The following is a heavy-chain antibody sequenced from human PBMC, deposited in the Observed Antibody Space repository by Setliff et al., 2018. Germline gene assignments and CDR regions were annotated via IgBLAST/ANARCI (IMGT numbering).Heavy chain of an antibody. D-gene: IGHD3-22*01. J-gene: IGHJ4*02. Sequence: SETLSLTCTVYGGSLSNYYWSWVRQPPGQGPEWIVEINHSGITNYNPSLKGRVTISVDTSKSQFSLRLSSVTAADTALYYCAREGDTSAYYYGGGFDYWGQGTLVTVSS. V-gene: IGHV4-34*01. CDR1: GGSLSNYY. CDR3: AREGDTSAYYYGGGFDY. CDR2: INHSGIT.